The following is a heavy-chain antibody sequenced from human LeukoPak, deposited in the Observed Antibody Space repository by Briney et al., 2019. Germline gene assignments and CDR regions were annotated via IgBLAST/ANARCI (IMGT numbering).Heavy chain of an antibody. CDR2: IYSGGST. V-gene: IGHV3-66*04. Sequence: PGKSLRLSCAASGFTFSGYPIHWVRQAPGKGLEWVSTIYSGGSTYYADSVKGRFTISRDNSKNTLYLQMNSLRAEDTAVYYCARHDWFDPWGRGTLVTVSS. CDR1: GFTFSGYP. CDR3: ARHDWFDP. J-gene: IGHJ5*02.